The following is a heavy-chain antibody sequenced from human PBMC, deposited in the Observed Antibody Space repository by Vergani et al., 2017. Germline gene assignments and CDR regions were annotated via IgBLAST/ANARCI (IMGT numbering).Heavy chain of an antibody. CDR1: GYTFSNYY. V-gene: IGHV1-46*03. Sequence: QVQVVQSGAEVKKSGASVKVSCKTSGYTFSNYYMHWVRQAPGQGLEWMGIINPSGGHTNYAQKFQGRVTMTREPSTRTVYMELSSLRSEDTAIYYCARGDYGILTGYRYWGQGTLVTVSA. J-gene: IGHJ4*02. CDR3: ARGDYGILTGYRY. D-gene: IGHD3-9*01. CDR2: INPSGGHT.